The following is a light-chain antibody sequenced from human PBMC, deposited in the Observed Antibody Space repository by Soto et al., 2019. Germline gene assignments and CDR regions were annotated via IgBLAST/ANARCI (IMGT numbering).Light chain of an antibody. CDR2: DAS. Sequence: DIQMTQSPSSLSASLGDRVTITCQASQDISNYLNWYQRKPGKAPKLLIYDASNLETGVPSRFSGSGSGTDFTFTISSLQPEDIATYYCQQYDNLPYTFGQGTKLEIK. CDR3: QQYDNLPYT. J-gene: IGKJ2*01. CDR1: QDISNY. V-gene: IGKV1-33*01.